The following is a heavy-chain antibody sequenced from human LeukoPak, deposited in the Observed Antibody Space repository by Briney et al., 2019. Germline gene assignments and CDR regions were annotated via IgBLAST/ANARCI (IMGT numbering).Heavy chain of an antibody. CDR3: ARTSPTSHFDF. Sequence: GGSLRLSCAASGFTFTTYWMQWVRQAPGKGLVWVSRINGDGRSSNYADSVKGRFTISRDNARNTLYLQMNSLRAEDTALYYCARTSPTSHFDFWGQGTLVTVSS. D-gene: IGHD3-16*01. CDR1: GFTFTTYW. CDR2: INGDGRSS. J-gene: IGHJ4*02. V-gene: IGHV3-74*01.